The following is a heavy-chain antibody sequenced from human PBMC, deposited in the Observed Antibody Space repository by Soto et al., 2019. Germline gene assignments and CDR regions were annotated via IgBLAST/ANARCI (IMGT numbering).Heavy chain of an antibody. J-gene: IGHJ4*02. V-gene: IGHV4-4*02. CDR2: AHHSGGT. Sequence: XVXQXXWKGLDWIGEAHHSGGTNYNPSLKSRVTISVDTSKDLVSLRLSPVTAADTAIYYCVRNGYYSSDFWGQGTLVTVSS. D-gene: IGHD1-26*01. CDR3: VRNGYYSSDF.